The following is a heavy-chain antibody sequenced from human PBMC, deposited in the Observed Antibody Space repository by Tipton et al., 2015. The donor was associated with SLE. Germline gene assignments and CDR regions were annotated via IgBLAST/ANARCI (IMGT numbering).Heavy chain of an antibody. CDR1: GGSFSSNS. CDR3: ARGPYGAAASYDY. V-gene: IGHV4-59*01. CDR2: VYFDGST. J-gene: IGHJ4*02. Sequence: TLSLTCTVSGGSFSSNSWNWIRQPPGKGLEWIGYVYFDGSTNYNPSLKSRVTMSLDTSKNQFSLKLNSVTAADTAVYYCARGPYGAAASYDYWGQGTLVTVSS. D-gene: IGHD6-13*01.